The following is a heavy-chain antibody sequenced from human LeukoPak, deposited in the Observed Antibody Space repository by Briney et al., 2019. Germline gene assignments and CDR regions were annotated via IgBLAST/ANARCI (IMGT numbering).Heavy chain of an antibody. Sequence: KPSETLFLTCTVSGDSISTNGYYWGWIRQPPGKGLEWIGSVNYSGTTYYNPSLKSRVTISVDTSKNQFSLKLSSVTAADTAVYYCASEVRFGELPFDYWGQGTLVTVSS. D-gene: IGHD3-10*01. CDR1: GDSISTNGYY. J-gene: IGHJ4*02. V-gene: IGHV4-39*01. CDR2: VNYSGTT. CDR3: ASEVRFGELPFDY.